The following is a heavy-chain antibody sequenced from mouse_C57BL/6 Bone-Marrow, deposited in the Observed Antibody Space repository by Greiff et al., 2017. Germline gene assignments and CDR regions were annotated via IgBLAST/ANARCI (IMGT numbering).Heavy chain of an antibody. CDR2: ISNGGGST. V-gene: IGHV5-12*01. J-gene: IGHJ4*01. D-gene: IGHD1-1*01. Sequence: EVMLVESGGGLVQPGGSLKLSCAASGFTFSDYYMYWVRQTPEKRLEWVAYISNGGGSTYYPDTVKGRFTISRDNAKNTLDLQMSRLKSEDTAMYYCARHGSRYSYYAMDYWGQGTSVTVSS. CDR3: ARHGSRYSYYAMDY. CDR1: GFTFSDYY.